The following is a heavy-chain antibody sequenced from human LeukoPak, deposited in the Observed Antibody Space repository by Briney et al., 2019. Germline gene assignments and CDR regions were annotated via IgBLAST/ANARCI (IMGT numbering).Heavy chain of an antibody. CDR2: IYPGDSDT. D-gene: IGHD1-1*01. CDR3: ARRGNWNGDAFDI. V-gene: IGHV5-51*01. Sequence: GESLKISCKGSGYSFTSYWSGWVRQLPGKGLEWMGIIYPGDSDTRYSPSFQGQVTISADKSISTAYLQWSSLKASDTAMYHCARRGNWNGDAFDIWGQGTMVTVSS. J-gene: IGHJ3*02. CDR1: GYSFTSYW.